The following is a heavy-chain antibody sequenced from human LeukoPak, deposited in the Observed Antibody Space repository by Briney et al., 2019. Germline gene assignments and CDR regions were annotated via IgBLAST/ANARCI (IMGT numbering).Heavy chain of an antibody. D-gene: IGHD3-16*01. V-gene: IGHV3-7*04. CDR3: VRGGGSFDS. Sequence: GGSLRPSCAASGFTLSGYWMSWVRQASVKGLEWVANIKQDGSDKNYLDSVKGRFTVSRDNAKNSLYLQMDSLRAEDTAVYYCVRGGGSFDSWGQGTLVTVSS. CDR2: IKQDGSDK. J-gene: IGHJ4*02. CDR1: GFTLSGYW.